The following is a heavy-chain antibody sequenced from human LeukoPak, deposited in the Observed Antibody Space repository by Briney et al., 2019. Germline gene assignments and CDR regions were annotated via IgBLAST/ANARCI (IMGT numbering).Heavy chain of an antibody. CDR3: AKALGGSYLPFDY. CDR2: ISGSGGST. J-gene: IGHJ4*02. CDR1: GFTFSSYA. D-gene: IGHD1-26*01. Sequence: PPGGSLRLSCAASGFTFSSYAMSWVRQAPGKGLEWVSAISGSGGSTYYADSVKGRFTISRDNSKNTLYLQMNSLRAEDTVVYYCAKALGGSYLPFDYWGQGTLVTVSS. V-gene: IGHV3-23*01.